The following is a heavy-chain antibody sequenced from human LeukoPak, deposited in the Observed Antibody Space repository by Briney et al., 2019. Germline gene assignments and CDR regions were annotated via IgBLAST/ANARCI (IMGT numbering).Heavy chain of an antibody. Sequence: GGSLRLSCAASGFTFSSYGMHWVRQAPGKGLEWVAVISYDGSNKYYAGSVKGRFTISRDNSKNTLYLQMNSLRAEDTAVYYCAKDLCSTVVTPLCWYFDLWGRGTLVTVSS. V-gene: IGHV3-30*18. CDR1: GFTFSSYG. CDR3: AKDLCSTVVTPLCWYFDL. CDR2: ISYDGSNK. D-gene: IGHD4-23*01. J-gene: IGHJ2*01.